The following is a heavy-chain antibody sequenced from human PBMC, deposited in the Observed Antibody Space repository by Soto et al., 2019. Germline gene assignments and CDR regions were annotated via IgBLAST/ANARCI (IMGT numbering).Heavy chain of an antibody. D-gene: IGHD2-21*02. Sequence: AARKGWCDASGGIFTNYAIHWVRQAPGQRLEWVGWINVGTGNTKYSQNFQGRVTITRDTSATTAYMELSSLRSEDTAVYYCARGAGYCSGDCWNDYYYAMDVCGELPTVPASS. CDR3: ARGAGYCSGDCWNDYYYAMDV. CDR1: GGIFTNYA. CDR2: INVGTGNT. V-gene: IGHV1-3*01. J-gene: IGHJ6*02.